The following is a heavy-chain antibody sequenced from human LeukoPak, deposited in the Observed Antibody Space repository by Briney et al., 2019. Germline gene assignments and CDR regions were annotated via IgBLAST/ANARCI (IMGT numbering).Heavy chain of an antibody. CDR3: ARTVDYGGVFDY. Sequence: SETLSLTCTVSXDSINNYYWSWIRQPPGKGLEWIGYVFYSGTTNYNPSLKSRVTISIDTSKNQFSLKLSSVTAADTAVYYCARTVDYGGVFDYWGQGTLVTVSS. CDR2: VFYSGTT. V-gene: IGHV4-59*01. D-gene: IGHD4-23*01. J-gene: IGHJ4*02. CDR1: XDSINNYY.